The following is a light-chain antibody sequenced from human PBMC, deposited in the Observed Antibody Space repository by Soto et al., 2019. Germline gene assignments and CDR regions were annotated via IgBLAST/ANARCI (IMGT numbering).Light chain of an antibody. V-gene: IGKV3-20*01. J-gene: IGKJ1*01. Sequence: EIVLTQSPGTLSLSPGERATLSCRASHSFSSSCLAWYQQKPGQAPRLLIYGTSSRATGIPERFSGSGSGTDFTLTISRLDPEDFGVYYCQHHAGSPAFGQGTKVEL. CDR2: GTS. CDR1: HSFSSSC. CDR3: QHHAGSPA.